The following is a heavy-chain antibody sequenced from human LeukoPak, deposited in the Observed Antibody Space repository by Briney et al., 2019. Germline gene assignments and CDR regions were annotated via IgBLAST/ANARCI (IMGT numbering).Heavy chain of an antibody. J-gene: IGHJ5*02. CDR1: GFTLSNYD. D-gene: IGHD2-2*01. CDR2: ISTSSRYI. V-gene: IGHV3-21*01. Sequence: GGSLRLFCAASGFTLSNYDMNWVRQAPGKGLEWVSSISTSSRYIYYKDSVRGRFTISRDDAKNSLYLEMNSLRAEDTAVYYAARSYCSSSTCYLRRSWFDPWGQGTLVTVSS. CDR3: ARSYCSSSTCYLRRSWFDP.